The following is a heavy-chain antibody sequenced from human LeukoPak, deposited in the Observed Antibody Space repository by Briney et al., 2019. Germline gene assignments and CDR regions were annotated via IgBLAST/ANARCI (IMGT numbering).Heavy chain of an antibody. CDR3: ARDHSKYSSSWSNWFDY. D-gene: IGHD6-13*01. CDR2: IIPILGIA. V-gene: IGHV1-69*04. Sequence: SVKVSCKASGGTFSSYAISWVRQAPGQGLEWMGRIIPILGIANYAQKFQGRVTITADKSTSTAYMELSSLRSEDTAVYYCARDHSKYSSSWSNWFDYWGQGTLVTVSS. CDR1: GGTFSSYA. J-gene: IGHJ5*01.